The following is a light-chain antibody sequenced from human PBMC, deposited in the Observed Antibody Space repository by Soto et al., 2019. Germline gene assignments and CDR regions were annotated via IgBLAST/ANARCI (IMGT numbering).Light chain of an antibody. J-gene: IGKJ4*01. CDR1: QSVLYSSNNKNY. V-gene: IGKV4-1*01. CDR2: WTS. Sequence: DIVMTQSPDSLAVSLGERATINCKSSQSVLYSSNNKNYLAWYQQKPGQSPHLLIYWTSTRESGVPDRFSGGGSGTDFTLTISSLQAEDVAIYYCQQYYSAPLTFGGGTKVEIK. CDR3: QQYYSAPLT.